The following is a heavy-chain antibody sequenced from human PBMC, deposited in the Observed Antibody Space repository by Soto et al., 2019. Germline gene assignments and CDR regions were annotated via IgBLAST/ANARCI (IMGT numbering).Heavy chain of an antibody. J-gene: IGHJ4*02. D-gene: IGHD3-22*01. V-gene: IGHV4-59*01. CDR1: GGSISSYY. CDR3: ARGQDSSDYYFSSYFDD. CDR2: IYYTGSP. Sequence: PSETLSLTCTVSGGSISSYYWSWIRQPPGKGLEWIGYIYYTGSPKYNPSLKSRVTISVDTSNNRFSLKLNSVTAADTAVYYCARGQDSSDYYFSSYFDDWGQGTQVTVSS.